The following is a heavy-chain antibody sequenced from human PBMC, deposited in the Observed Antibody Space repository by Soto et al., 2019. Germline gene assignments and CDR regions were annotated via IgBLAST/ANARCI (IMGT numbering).Heavy chain of an antibody. J-gene: IGHJ4*02. V-gene: IGHV3-30-3*01. CDR3: ARDDEGGSDCDLGY. Sequence: QVQLVESGGGVVQPGRSLRLSCAVSGFTLISHAMHWVRQAPGKGLEWVALILSDGSNKYYADSVKGRFTTSRDNSKNTMYLQMNSLSVEDTAVYYWARDDEGGSDCDLGYWGQGALVTVSS. D-gene: IGHD1-26*01. CDR2: ILSDGSNK. CDR1: GFTLISHA.